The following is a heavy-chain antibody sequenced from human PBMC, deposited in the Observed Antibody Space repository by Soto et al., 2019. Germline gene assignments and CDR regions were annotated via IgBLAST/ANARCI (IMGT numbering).Heavy chain of an antibody. Sequence: QVQLQESGPGLVKPSETLSLTCAVSGGSVSSGSDYWSWIRQPPGKGLEWVGYIYSSGSTNYNPSPTSPVTASEATSKNQFSLKLSSVTDPDTVVYYCARGGFCNNGNSYAEPRLFAYWGQGTLVTVSS. CDR1: GGSVSSGSDY. D-gene: IGHD2-8*01. CDR3: ARGGFCNNGNSYAEPRLFAY. J-gene: IGHJ4*02. V-gene: IGHV4-61*01. CDR2: IYSSGST.